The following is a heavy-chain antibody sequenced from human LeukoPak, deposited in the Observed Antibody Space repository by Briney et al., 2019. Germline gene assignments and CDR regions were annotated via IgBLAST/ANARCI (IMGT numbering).Heavy chain of an antibody. J-gene: IGHJ4*02. V-gene: IGHV3-23*01. CDR3: AKEGFDY. Sequence: PGGSLRLSCAASGFTFGNSAMSWVRQAPGKGLEWVSTFTGGDGSAYYADSVKGRFTISRDNSKNTLYLQMNSLRAEDTALYYCAKEGFDYWGQGTLVTVSS. CDR1: GFTFGNSA. CDR2: FTGGDGSA.